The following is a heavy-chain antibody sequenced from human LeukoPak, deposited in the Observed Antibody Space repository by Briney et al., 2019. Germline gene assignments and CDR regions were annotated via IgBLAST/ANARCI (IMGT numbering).Heavy chain of an antibody. CDR1: GLTVSSNY. CDR2: ISGSGGST. V-gene: IGHV3-23*01. J-gene: IGHJ4*02. D-gene: IGHD3-22*01. CDR3: AKDQIDSSGYYYN. Sequence: GGSLRLSCAASGLTVSSNYMSWVRQAPGKGLEWVSAISGSGGSTYYADSVKGRFTISRDNSKNTLYLQMNSLRAEDTAVYYCAKDQIDSSGYYYNWGQGTLVTVSS.